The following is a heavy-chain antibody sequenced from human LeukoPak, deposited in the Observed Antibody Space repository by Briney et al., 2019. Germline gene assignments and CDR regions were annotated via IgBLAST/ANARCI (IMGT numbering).Heavy chain of an antibody. CDR3: ARETQAMYSSSFSM. CDR1: GLTFSSFG. Sequence: GGSRGLSFEAPGLTFSSFGISWVRRAPGKGLEWGANIKQDGSEKYYVDSVKGRFTISRDNAKNSLYLQMNSLRAEDTAVYYCARETQAMYSSSFSMWGQGTLVTVSS. CDR2: IKQDGSEK. D-gene: IGHD6-6*01. V-gene: IGHV3-7*01. J-gene: IGHJ4*02.